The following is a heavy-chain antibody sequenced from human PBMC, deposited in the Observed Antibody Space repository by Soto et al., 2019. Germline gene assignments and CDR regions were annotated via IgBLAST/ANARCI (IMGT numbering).Heavy chain of an antibody. CDR2: ISAYNGNT. V-gene: IGHV1-18*01. Sequence: QVQLVQSGAEVKKPGASVKVSCKASGYTFTSYGSSWVRQAPGQGLEWMGWISAYNGNTNYAQKLQGRVTMTTDTSRSTAYMALSSLRSGDTAVYYCARGGLYYDFLSGYPRFDYWRQGTLVTVSS. D-gene: IGHD3-3*01. J-gene: IGHJ4*02. CDR3: ARGGLYYDFLSGYPRFDY. CDR1: GYTFTSYG.